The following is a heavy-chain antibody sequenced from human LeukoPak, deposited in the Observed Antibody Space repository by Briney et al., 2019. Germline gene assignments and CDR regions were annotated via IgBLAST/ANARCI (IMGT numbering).Heavy chain of an antibody. J-gene: IGHJ4*02. CDR3: ARDRYYYDSSGYIRGISFDY. Sequence: ASVKVSCKASGYTFTSYYMHWVRQAPGQGLEWMGIINPSGGSTSYAQKFQGRVTMTRDTSTSTVYMELSSLRSEDTAVYYWARDRYYYDSSGYIRGISFDYWGQGTLVTVSS. CDR1: GYTFTSYY. CDR2: INPSGGST. D-gene: IGHD3-22*01. V-gene: IGHV1-46*01.